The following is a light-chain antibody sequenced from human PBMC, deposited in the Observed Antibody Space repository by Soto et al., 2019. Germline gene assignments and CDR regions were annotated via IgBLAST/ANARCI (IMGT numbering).Light chain of an antibody. V-gene: IGKV3-11*01. J-gene: IGKJ4*01. CDR3: QQRSNWRWLT. CDR2: DAS. Sequence: EIVLTQSPATLSLSPVERATLSCRASQSVSSYLAWYQQTPGQSPRLLIYDASNRATGIPARFSGSGSGTDFTLTISSLEPEDFAVYYCQQRSNWRWLTFGGGTKVDIK. CDR1: QSVSSY.